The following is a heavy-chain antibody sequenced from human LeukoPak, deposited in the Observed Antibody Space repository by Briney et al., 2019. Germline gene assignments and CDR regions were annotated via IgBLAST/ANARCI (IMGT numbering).Heavy chain of an antibody. V-gene: IGHV1-69*13. D-gene: IGHD1-1*01. J-gene: IGHJ4*02. CDR2: IIPIFGTA. CDR3: AREDIGTTPWLY. CDR1: GGTFSIYA. Sequence: ASVTVSFTASGGTFSIYAISWVRQAPGQGLEWMGGIIPIFGTANYAQKFQGRVTITADESTSTAYMELSSLRSEDTAVYYCAREDIGTTPWLYWGQGTLVTVSS.